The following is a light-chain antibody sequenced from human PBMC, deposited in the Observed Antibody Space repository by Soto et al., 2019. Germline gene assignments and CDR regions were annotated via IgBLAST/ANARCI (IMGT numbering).Light chain of an antibody. V-gene: IGKV3-11*01. Sequence: EIVLTLSPATLSLSPGERATLSCRASQSVSSYLAWYQQKPGQAPRLLIYDASNRATGIPARFSGSGSGTDFTLTISSLEPEDFAVYYCQQRINWLTVGGGTKVEIK. CDR2: DAS. J-gene: IGKJ4*01. CDR1: QSVSSY. CDR3: QQRINWLT.